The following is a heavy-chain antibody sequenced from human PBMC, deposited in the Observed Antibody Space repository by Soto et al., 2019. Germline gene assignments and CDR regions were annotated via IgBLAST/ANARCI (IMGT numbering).Heavy chain of an antibody. Sequence: PGGSLRLSCATSGFTFSSYPIHWVRQAPGGGPVWVSRITEDGSGTTYADSVKGRFTVTRDNAKNTMYLQMSGLGAEDTAVYHCVRGTNGWRGMDYWGQGTLVTVSS. D-gene: IGHD2-8*01. V-gene: IGHV3-74*01. J-gene: IGHJ4*02. CDR2: ITEDGSGT. CDR1: GFTFSSYP. CDR3: VRGTNGWRGMDY.